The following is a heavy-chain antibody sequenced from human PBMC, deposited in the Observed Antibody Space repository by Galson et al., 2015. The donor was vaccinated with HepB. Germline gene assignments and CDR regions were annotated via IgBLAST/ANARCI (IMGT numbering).Heavy chain of an antibody. Sequence: SCKASGYTFTSYALHWVRQAPGQGLEWMEWINAGNGNTKYSQKFQGRVTITRDTSASTAYIELSSLRSEDTAVYYCARDRFPHCSSTSCYPEYYFDYWGQGTLVTVSS. CDR2: INAGNGNT. V-gene: IGHV1-3*01. D-gene: IGHD2-2*01. J-gene: IGHJ4*02. CDR3: ARDRFPHCSSTSCYPEYYFDY. CDR1: GYTFTSYA.